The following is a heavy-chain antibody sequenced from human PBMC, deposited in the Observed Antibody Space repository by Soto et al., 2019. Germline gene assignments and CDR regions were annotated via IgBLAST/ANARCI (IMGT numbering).Heavy chain of an antibody. CDR3: ARDNRYYYDSSGRS. CDR2: IYYSGST. Sequence: SETLSLTCTVSGGSISSGGYYWSWIRQPPGKGLEWIGYIYYSGSTYYNPSLKSRVTISVDTSKNQFSLKLSSVTAADTAVYYCARDNRYYYDSSGRSWGQGTLVTVSS. J-gene: IGHJ5*02. V-gene: IGHV4-30-4*01. CDR1: GGSISSGGYY. D-gene: IGHD3-22*01.